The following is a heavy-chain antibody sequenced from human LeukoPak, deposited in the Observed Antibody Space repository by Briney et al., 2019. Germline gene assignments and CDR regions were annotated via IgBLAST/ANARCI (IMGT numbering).Heavy chain of an antibody. CDR2: IYYNGNT. CDR1: DGSINSYY. Sequence: ASETLSLTCSVSDGSINSYYWNWIRRPPGKGLEWIGYIYYNGNTNYSPSLKSRVTMSVDTSKNLFSLKVSSVTAADTAVYYCARHYGPWGQGTLVTVSS. V-gene: IGHV4-59*01. CDR3: ARHYGP. D-gene: IGHD3-16*01. J-gene: IGHJ5*02.